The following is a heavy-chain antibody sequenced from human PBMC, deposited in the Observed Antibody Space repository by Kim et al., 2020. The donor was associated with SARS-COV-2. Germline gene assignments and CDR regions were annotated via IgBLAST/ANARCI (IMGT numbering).Heavy chain of an antibody. Sequence: GGSLRLSCAASGFTFSAYGLHWVRQAPGKGLEWVAVISYDGSTKYYADSVKGRFTISRDNSKNTLYLQMNSLRAEDTAVYYCASGGGRAYYYDNSGYSKLDYWGQGTLVTVSS. CDR1: GFTFSAYG. V-gene: IGHV3-30*03. D-gene: IGHD3-22*01. CDR3: ASGGGRAYYYDNSGYSKLDY. J-gene: IGHJ4*02. CDR2: ISYDGSTK.